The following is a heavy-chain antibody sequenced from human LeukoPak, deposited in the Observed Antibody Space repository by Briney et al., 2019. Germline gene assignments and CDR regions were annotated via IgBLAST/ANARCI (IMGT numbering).Heavy chain of an antibody. CDR3: AKDLYPLRVAVAGTMAFDI. CDR1: GFTFDDYG. V-gene: IGHV3-20*04. D-gene: IGHD6-19*01. J-gene: IGHJ3*02. CDR2: IDRNGDST. Sequence: GGSLRLSCAASGFTFDDYGMSWVRQAPGKGLEWVSGIDRNGDSTGYADSVEGRFTISRDNAKNSPYLQMDSLRAEDTALYYCAKDLYPLRVAVAGTMAFDIWGQGTMVTVSS.